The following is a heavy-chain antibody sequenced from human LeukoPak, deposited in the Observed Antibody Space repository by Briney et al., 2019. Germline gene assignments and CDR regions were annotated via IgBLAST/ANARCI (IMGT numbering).Heavy chain of an antibody. CDR2: ISSNGVST. J-gene: IGHJ4*02. D-gene: IGHD6-19*01. CDR3: AKIQTGGGWYFDY. V-gene: IGHV3-64*01. CDR1: GFTFSIYA. Sequence: GGSLRLSCAASGFTFSIYAMHWVRQAPGKGLEYVSAISSNGVSTYYANSVKGRFTISRDNSKSTMYLQMNSLRAEDTAVYYCAKIQTGGGWYFDYWGQGTLVTVSS.